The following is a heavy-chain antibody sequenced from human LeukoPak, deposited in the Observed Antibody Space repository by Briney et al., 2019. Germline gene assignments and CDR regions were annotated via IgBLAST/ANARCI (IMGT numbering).Heavy chain of an antibody. V-gene: IGHV1-2*02. CDR3: ARDRYYSDSSGSDY. CDR1: GYTFTGYY. CDR2: INPNRGGT. Sequence: ASVTVSYMPSGYTFTGYYMHWLRQAPGQGLAGMGWINPNRGGTNYAQKFQGRVTMTGDTSISTAYMELSRLRSDDTAVYYRARDRYYSDSSGSDYWGQGTLVTVSS. J-gene: IGHJ4*02. D-gene: IGHD3-22*01.